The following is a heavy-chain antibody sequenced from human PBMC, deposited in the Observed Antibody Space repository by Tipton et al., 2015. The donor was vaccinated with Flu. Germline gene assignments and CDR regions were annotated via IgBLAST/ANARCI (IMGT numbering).Heavy chain of an antibody. CDR1: GYSISSGYY. Sequence: TLSLTCAVSGYSISSGYYWGWIRQPPGKGLEWIGSIYHSGSTYYNPSLKSRVTISVDTSKNQFSLKLSSVTAADTAVYYSARWGSSGDVVIWGQGTMVTVSS. CDR2: IYHSGST. D-gene: IGHD6-19*01. V-gene: IGHV4-38-2*01. CDR3: ARWGSSGDVVI. J-gene: IGHJ3*02.